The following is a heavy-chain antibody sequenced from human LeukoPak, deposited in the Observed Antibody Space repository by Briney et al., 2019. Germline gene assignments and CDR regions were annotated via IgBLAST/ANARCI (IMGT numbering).Heavy chain of an antibody. CDR2: ISTSGNTI. V-gene: IGHV3-48*03. CDR3: ARESF. CDR1: EFTFSSYE. Sequence: GGSLRLSCAASEFTFSSYEMNWVRQAPGKGLEWVSYISTSGNTINYADSVRGRFTISRDNAKNSLYLQMNSLRAEDTAVYYCARESFWGQGTLVTVSS. J-gene: IGHJ4*02.